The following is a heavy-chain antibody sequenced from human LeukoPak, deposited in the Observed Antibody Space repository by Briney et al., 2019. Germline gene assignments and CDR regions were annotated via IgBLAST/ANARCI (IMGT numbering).Heavy chain of an antibody. Sequence: GGSLRLSCAASGFTFSSYAMHWVRQAPGKGLEWVAVISYDGSNKYYADSVKGRFPVSRDNSKNTLYLQMNSLRAEDTAVYYCARGPPYVWGSYRPLGLDYWGQGTLVTVSS. V-gene: IGHV3-30*04. CDR3: ARGPPYVWGSYRPLGLDY. J-gene: IGHJ4*02. CDR2: ISYDGSNK. D-gene: IGHD3-16*02. CDR1: GFTFSSYA.